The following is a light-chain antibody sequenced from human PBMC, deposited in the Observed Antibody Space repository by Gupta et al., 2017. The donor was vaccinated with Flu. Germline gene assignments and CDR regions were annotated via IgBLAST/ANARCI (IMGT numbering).Light chain of an antibody. CDR1: QSDLYSTNSKTC. J-gene: IGKJ3*01. CDR3: HKYYDIAT. CDR2: WAS. Sequence: DIVLAQSPGSLAVSLGEGATIHCQSSQSDLYSTNSKTCLAWYQQKPGQPPKLLIYWASTRESGVFDRFSCSGSCTDFTRTLSSLQAEDVAVYYCHKYYDIATFGPGTTVDI. V-gene: IGKV4-1*01.